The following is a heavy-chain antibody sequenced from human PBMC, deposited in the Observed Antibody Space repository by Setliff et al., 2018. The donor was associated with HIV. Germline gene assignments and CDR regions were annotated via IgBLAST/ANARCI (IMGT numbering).Heavy chain of an antibody. CDR2: IKWSTNRI. D-gene: IGHD1-26*01. Sequence: SLTISCATSGFTFDDYALHWVRQAPGKGLEWVSGIKWSTNRIRYADSVKGRFTISRDSAKDFLYLQMNSLTTEDTALYYCAKEAVSGTYFGSGFDYWGQGTLVTVSS. CDR1: GFTFDDYA. V-gene: IGHV3-9*01. CDR3: AKEAVSGTYFGSGFDY. J-gene: IGHJ4*02.